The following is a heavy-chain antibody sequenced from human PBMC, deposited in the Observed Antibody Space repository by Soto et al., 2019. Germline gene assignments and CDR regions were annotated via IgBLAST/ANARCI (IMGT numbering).Heavy chain of an antibody. J-gene: IGHJ6*02. CDR3: ARDCSGASYGRAPPYYYYGMDV. V-gene: IGHV3-21*01. CDR1: EFSFSDYS. D-gene: IGHD2-15*01. Sequence: GGSLRLSCAASEFSFSDYSMNWVRQAPGKGLEWVSSISSGSSDISYADSVKGRFTISRNNAKNSLYLQMNSLRAEDTAVYYCARDCSGASYGRAPPYYYYGMDVWGQGTTVTVSS. CDR2: ISSGSSDI.